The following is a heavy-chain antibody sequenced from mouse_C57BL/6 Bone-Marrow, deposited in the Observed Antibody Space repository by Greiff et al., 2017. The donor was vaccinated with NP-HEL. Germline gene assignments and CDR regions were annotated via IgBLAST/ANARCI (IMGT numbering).Heavy chain of an antibody. CDR3: ARGGGNYGYFDV. D-gene: IGHD2-1*01. CDR1: GYAFSSSW. V-gene: IGHV1-82*01. J-gene: IGHJ1*03. Sequence: VQLVESGPELVKPGASVKISCKASGYAFSSSWMNWVKQRPGKGLEWIGRIYPGDGDTNYNGKFKGKATLTADKSSSTAYMQLSSLTSEDSAVYFCARGGGNYGYFDVWGTGTTVTVSS. CDR2: IYPGDGDT.